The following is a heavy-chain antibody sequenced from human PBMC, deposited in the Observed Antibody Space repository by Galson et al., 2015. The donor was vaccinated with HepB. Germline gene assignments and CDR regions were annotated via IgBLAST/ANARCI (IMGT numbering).Heavy chain of an antibody. Sequence: SLRLSCAASGFTFDGYAMHWVRQAPGKGLEWVSGISWNSGSIGYADSVKGRFTISRDNAKNSLYLQMNSLRAEDTALYYCARQQWLVTLGYYYGVDVWGQGTTVTVSS. D-gene: IGHD6-19*01. J-gene: IGHJ6*02. CDR3: ARQQWLVTLGYYYGVDV. CDR1: GFTFDGYA. V-gene: IGHV3-9*01. CDR2: ISWNSGSI.